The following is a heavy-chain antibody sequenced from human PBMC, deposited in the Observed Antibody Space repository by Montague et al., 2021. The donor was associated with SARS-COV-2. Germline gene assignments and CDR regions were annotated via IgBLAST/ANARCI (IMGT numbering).Heavy chain of an antibody. Sequence: SETLSLTCTVSGGTISSYYYSWIRQPPGKALEWIGYISYIGSTNYNPFLKSRVTVSIDTSKNQFSLKLSSVTAADSAVYYCARQGSDYCSSTSCYGADRPFDXWGQGTMVTVSS. CDR2: ISYIGST. J-gene: IGHJ3*02. D-gene: IGHD2-2*01. CDR3: ARQGSDYCSSTSCYGADRPFDX. V-gene: IGHV4-59*01. CDR1: GGTISSYY.